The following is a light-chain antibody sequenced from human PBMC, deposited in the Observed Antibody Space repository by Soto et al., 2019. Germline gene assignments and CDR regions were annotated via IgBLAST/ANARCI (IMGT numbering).Light chain of an antibody. CDR3: QQRDGQPPYT. J-gene: IGKJ2*01. V-gene: IGKV3-11*01. CDR1: QSVRGY. Sequence: EIVLTQSPATLSLSPGESATLSCRASQSVRGYVDWYQQKPGQAPRLLIHDASNRATGIPARFGGSGSGTYFTLTISSLESEDFAVYYCQQRDGQPPYTFGQGTMLQIK. CDR2: DAS.